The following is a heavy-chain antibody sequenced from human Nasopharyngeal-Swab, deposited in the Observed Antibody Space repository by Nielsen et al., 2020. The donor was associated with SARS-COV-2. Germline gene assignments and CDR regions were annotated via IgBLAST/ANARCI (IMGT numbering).Heavy chain of an antibody. CDR2: IGTAGDT. CDR3: ARGAYCGGDCYSDYYYYMDV. Sequence: GGSLRLSCAASGFTFSSYDMHWVRQATGKGLEWVSAIGTAGDTYYPGSVKGRFTISRENAKNSLYLQMNSLRAGDTAVYYCARGAYCGGDCYSDYYYYMDVWGKGTTVTVSS. CDR1: GFTFSSYD. J-gene: IGHJ6*03. D-gene: IGHD2-21*02. V-gene: IGHV3-13*01.